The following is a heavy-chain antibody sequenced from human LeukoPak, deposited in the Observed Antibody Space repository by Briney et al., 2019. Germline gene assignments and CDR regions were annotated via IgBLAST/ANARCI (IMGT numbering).Heavy chain of an antibody. V-gene: IGHV3-7*01. D-gene: IGHD6-19*01. CDR3: ARNIAVAGRGDYIDV. Sequence: GGSLTLSCAASGFTFSSYWMSWVRQAPGKGLEWVANIKQDGSEKYYVDSVKGRFTISRDNAKNSLYLQMNSLRAEDTAVYYCARNIAVAGRGDYIDVRGKGTTVTISS. CDR1: GFTFSSYW. CDR2: IKQDGSEK. J-gene: IGHJ6*03.